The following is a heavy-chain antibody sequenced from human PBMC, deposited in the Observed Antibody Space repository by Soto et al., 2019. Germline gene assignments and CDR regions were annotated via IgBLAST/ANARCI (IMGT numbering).Heavy chain of an antibody. D-gene: IGHD5-18*01. CDR3: ARVPRDTAMLGLDY. CDR2: IYYSGST. Sequence: SETLSLTCTVSGGSISSGGYYWSWIRQHPGKGLEWIGYIYYSGSTYFNPSLKSRVTISVDTSKNQFSLKLSSVTAADTAVYYCARVPRDTAMLGLDYWGQGTLVTVSS. J-gene: IGHJ4*02. V-gene: IGHV4-31*02. CDR1: GGSISSGGYY.